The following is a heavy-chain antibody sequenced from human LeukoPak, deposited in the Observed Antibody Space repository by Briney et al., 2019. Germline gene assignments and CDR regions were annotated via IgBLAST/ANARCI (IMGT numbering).Heavy chain of an antibody. J-gene: IGHJ4*02. V-gene: IGHV5-51*01. Sequence: GESLKISCKGSGYSFTNYWIGWVRQMPGKGLEWMGIINPGDSATKYSPSFQGQVTISADKSIITAYLQWSGLKASDTAMYYCARPGYRSRYFDYWGQGTLVTVSS. CDR2: INPGDSAT. CDR3: ARPGYRSRYFDY. CDR1: GYSFTNYW. D-gene: IGHD6-19*01.